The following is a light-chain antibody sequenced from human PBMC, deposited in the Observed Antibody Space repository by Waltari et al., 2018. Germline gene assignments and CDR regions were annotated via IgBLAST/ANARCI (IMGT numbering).Light chain of an antibody. CDR2: GVS. J-gene: IGLJ1*01. Sequence: QSALTQPASVSGSPGPSITISCPGTSRDVGTYNFVSWYQHPPGKAPKLMISGVSNRPSGVSNRFSGSKSDNTASLTISGLQAEDEADYFCCSYTSSNTYVFGTGTRVTVL. CDR3: CSYTSSNTYV. V-gene: IGLV2-14*01. CDR1: SRDVGTYNF.